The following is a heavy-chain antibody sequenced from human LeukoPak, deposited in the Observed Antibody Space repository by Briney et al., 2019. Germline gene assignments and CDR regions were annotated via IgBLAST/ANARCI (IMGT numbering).Heavy chain of an antibody. Sequence: ASVTISCKISGDTLAKLSIHWVRQAPGKGLEWIGGVDPEDDETIYAQKFHGRVTMSEDTSTDTAYMALSSLTSEDTAMYYCVTGLLYNWTTFEYWGQGAL. CDR1: GDTLAKLS. V-gene: IGHV1-24*01. J-gene: IGHJ4*02. D-gene: IGHD1-20*01. CDR2: VDPEDDET. CDR3: VTGLLYNWTTFEY.